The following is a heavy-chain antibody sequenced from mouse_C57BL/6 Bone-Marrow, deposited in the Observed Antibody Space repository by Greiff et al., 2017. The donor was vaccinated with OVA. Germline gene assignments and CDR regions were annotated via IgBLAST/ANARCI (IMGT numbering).Heavy chain of an antibody. CDR1: GFSLSTSGMG. Sequence: QVTLKESGPGILQSSQTLSLTCSFSGFSLSTSGMGVSWIRQPSGKGLEWLAHIYWDDDKRYNPSLKSRLTISKDTSRNQVFLKITSVDTADTATYYCARRAEEEPLAYWGQGTLVTVSA. V-gene: IGHV8-12*01. CDR3: ARRAEEEPLAY. J-gene: IGHJ3*01. CDR2: IYWDDDK.